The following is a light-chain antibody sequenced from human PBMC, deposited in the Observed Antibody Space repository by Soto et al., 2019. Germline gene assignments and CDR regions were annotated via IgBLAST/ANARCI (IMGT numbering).Light chain of an antibody. J-gene: IGKJ1*01. Sequence: DIQMTQSPSSLSESVGDRVTISCRASQGISDYLSWFQQKPGEAPKLLINTASTLQSGVPIRFSGAGSRTHFSLTISGLQPEDSATYYCQQTYSFPWTFGQGTRVDIK. CDR3: QQTYSFPWT. V-gene: IGKV1-39*01. CDR1: QGISDY. CDR2: TAS.